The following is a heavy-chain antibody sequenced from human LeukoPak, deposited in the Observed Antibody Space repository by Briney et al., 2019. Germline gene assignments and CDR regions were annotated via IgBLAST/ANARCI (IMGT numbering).Heavy chain of an antibody. D-gene: IGHD6-13*01. Sequence: GGSLSLSCAVSGFSVSGYWMTWFRKAPGKGLKWVPTIKQDGSEKNYVDSVKGRFTISRDNAENSLFLQMNSLRVEDTAVYYCAREWQGGIAAAGTRIEGDYWGQGTLVAVSS. CDR1: GFSVSGYW. CDR3: AREWQGGIAAAGTRIEGDY. J-gene: IGHJ4*02. V-gene: IGHV3-7*01. CDR2: IKQDGSEK.